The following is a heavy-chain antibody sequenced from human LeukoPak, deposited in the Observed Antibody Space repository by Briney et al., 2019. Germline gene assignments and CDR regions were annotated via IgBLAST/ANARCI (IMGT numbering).Heavy chain of an antibody. CDR2: ISDYNGNT. V-gene: IGHV1-18*01. CDR3: ARDLPGYYYGSGSYPNWFDP. CDR1: GYTFTSYG. D-gene: IGHD3-10*01. J-gene: IGHJ5*02. Sequence: ASVKVSCKASGYTFTSYGISWVRQAPGQGLEWMGWISDYNGNTNYAQKLQGRVTMTTDTSTSTAYMELRSLRSDYTAVYYCARDLPGYYYGSGSYPNWFDPWGQGTLVTVPS.